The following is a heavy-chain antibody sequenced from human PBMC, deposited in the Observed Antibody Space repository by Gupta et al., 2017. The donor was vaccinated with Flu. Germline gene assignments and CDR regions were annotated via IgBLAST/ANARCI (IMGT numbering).Heavy chain of an antibody. V-gene: IGHV4-31*03. CDR3: ARAKDSHGNTQGLDY. CDR2: IFYTGET. Sequence: QVQLQESGPGLVQPSQTLSLTCTVSGGPINRDGYYWTWIRPHPGRGLEWIGYIFYTGETDYNPSLKSRITMSLDSSKNQFSLNLNSATAADTAVYYCARAKDSHGNTQGLDYWGQGTLVTVSS. J-gene: IGHJ4*02. D-gene: IGHD2-15*01. CDR1: GGPINRDGYY.